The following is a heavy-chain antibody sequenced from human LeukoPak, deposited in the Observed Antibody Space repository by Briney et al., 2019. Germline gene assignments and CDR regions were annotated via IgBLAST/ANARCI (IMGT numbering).Heavy chain of an antibody. Sequence: GGSLRLSCAASGFTFSSYGMIWVRQVPGKGLEWVSSISGTGGSTYYADSVKGWFTISRDNSKDTLSLQMNSLRAEDTAKYYCTRAVWRAYFDPWGQGTLVTVSS. CDR2: ISGTGGST. J-gene: IGHJ5*02. CDR1: GFTFSSYG. V-gene: IGHV3-23*01. CDR3: TRAVWRAYFDP. D-gene: IGHD3-3*01.